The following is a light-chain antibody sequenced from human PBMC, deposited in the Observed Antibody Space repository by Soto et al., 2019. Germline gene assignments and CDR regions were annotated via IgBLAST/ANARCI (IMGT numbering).Light chain of an antibody. Sequence: QSALTQPASVSGSPGQSITVSCTGPSSDVGTYNYVSWYQQHPGKAPKPMIYEVSNRPSGVSNRFSGSKSGNTASLTISGLQAEDEADYFCSSYTSSSTLVFGGGTKVTVL. CDR2: EVS. V-gene: IGLV2-14*01. J-gene: IGLJ2*01. CDR3: SSYTSSSTLV. CDR1: SSDVGTYNY.